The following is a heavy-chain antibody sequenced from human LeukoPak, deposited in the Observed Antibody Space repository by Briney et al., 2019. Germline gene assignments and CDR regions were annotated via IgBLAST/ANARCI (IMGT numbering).Heavy chain of an antibody. V-gene: IGHV1-69-2*01. CDR3: ATGEGSDFDY. D-gene: IGHD7-27*01. J-gene: IGHJ4*02. Sequence: ASVKVSCKSSGYTFTDYYMHWVQPAPGKGLEWMGRVDPEDGETIYAEKFQGRVTITADTSTDTAYMELSSLRSEDTAVYYCATGEGSDFDYWGQGTLVTVSS. CDR2: VDPEDGET. CDR1: GYTFTDYY.